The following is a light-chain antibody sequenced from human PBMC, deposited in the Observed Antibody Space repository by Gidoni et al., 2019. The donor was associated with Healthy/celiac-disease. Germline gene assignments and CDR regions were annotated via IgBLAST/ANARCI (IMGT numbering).Light chain of an antibody. CDR1: QDISNY. CDR2: DAS. Sequence: DIQMTQSPSSLSASVGDRVTITCQASQDISNYLNLYQQKPGKAPKLLIYDASNLETGVPSRCSGSGSGTDFTFTISSLQPEDIATYYCQQYDNLPFTFGPGTKVDIK. V-gene: IGKV1-33*01. CDR3: QQYDNLPFT. J-gene: IGKJ3*01.